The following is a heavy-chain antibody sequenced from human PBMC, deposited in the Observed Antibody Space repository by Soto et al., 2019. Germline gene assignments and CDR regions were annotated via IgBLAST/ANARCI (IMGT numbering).Heavy chain of an antibody. Sequence: QVQLVESGGGVVQPGRSLRLSCAASGFTFSSYGMHWVRQAPGKGLEWVAGISYDGRNKYYADSVKGRFTISRDNSKNTLDLQMNSLRVEDTAVYYCAKALTTVTTADAFDMWGQGTKVTVSS. CDR2: ISYDGRNK. J-gene: IGHJ3*02. D-gene: IGHD4-17*01. CDR1: GFTFSSYG. CDR3: AKALTTVTTADAFDM. V-gene: IGHV3-30*18.